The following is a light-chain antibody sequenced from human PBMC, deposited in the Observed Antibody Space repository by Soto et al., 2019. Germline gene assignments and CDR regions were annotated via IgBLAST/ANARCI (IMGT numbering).Light chain of an antibody. CDR2: DVT. CDR3: CSYTSSNTYV. Sequence: QSVLTQPASVSGSPGQSITISCTGTSSDVGTYKSVSWYQHYPGKAPKFLIYDVTNRPSGVSPRFSASRSGNTASLTISGLQVEDEADYYCCSYTSSNTYVFGTGTKLTVL. J-gene: IGLJ1*01. CDR1: SSDVGTYKS. V-gene: IGLV2-14*01.